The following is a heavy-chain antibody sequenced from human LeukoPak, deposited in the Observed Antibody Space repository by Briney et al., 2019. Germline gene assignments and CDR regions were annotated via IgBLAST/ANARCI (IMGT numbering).Heavy chain of an antibody. D-gene: IGHD2-2*01. CDR2: ISSSSSTI. V-gene: IGHV3-48*04. CDR1: GFTFSSYS. J-gene: IGHJ6*03. CDR3: ARRGHIVVVPAAIPPLGYYYYMDV. Sequence: PGGSLRLSCAASGFTFSSYSMNWVRQAPGKGLEWVSYISSSSSTIYYADSVKGRFTISRDNAKNSLYLQMNSLRAEDTAVYYCARRGHIVVVPAAIPPLGYYYYMDVWGKGTTVTVSS.